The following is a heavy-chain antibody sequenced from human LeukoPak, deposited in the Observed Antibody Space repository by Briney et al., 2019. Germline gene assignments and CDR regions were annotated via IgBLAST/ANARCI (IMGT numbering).Heavy chain of an antibody. J-gene: IGHJ3*02. CDR3: ASSLTGDAFDI. V-gene: IGHV3-48*01. CDR2: ISSSSSTI. D-gene: IGHD1-20*01. CDR1: GFTFSSYS. Sequence: GGSLRLSCAASGFTFSSYSMNWVRQAPGKGLEWVSYISSSSSTIYYADSVKGRFTISRDNAKNSLYLQMNSLRAEDTAVYCCASSLTGDAFDIWGQGTMVTASS.